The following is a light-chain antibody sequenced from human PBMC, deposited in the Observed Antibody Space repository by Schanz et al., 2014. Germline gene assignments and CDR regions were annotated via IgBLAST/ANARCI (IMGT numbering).Light chain of an antibody. V-gene: IGLV2-14*03. Sequence: QSALTQPASVSGSPGQSITISCTGTSSDVGGYNYVSWYQHHPGKAPKLMIYDVSYRPSGISNRFSGSKSGNTASLTISGLQAEDEADYCCSSHGGSRVFGGGTKLTVL. CDR3: SSHGGSRV. J-gene: IGLJ3*02. CDR2: DVS. CDR1: SSDVGGYNY.